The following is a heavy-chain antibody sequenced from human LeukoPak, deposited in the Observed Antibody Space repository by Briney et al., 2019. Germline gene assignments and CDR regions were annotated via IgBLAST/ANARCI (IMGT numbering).Heavy chain of an antibody. J-gene: IGHJ4*02. CDR1: GVTFSSDA. V-gene: IGHV1-69*06. D-gene: IGHD6-19*01. CDR2: IIPIFGTA. Sequence: SVKVSCKASGVTFSSDAISWVRQAPGQGLEWVGGIIPIFGTANYAQKFQGRVTITADKSTSTAYMELSSLRSEDTAVYYCARAHSSGWYAYYFDYWGQGTLVTVSS. CDR3: ARAHSSGWYAYYFDY.